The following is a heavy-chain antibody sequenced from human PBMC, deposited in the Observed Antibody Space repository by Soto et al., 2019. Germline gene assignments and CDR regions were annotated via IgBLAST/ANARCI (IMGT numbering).Heavy chain of an antibody. CDR3: AKAPHVFCSGGSCYSLGIGMDV. Sequence: GGSLRLSCAASGFTFSSYAMSWVRQAPRKGLEWVSAISGSGGSTYYADSVKGRFTISRDNSKNTLYLQMNSLRAEDTAVYYCAKAPHVFCSGGSCYSLGIGMDVWGKGTTVTVSS. D-gene: IGHD2-15*01. CDR1: GFTFSSYA. V-gene: IGHV3-23*01. J-gene: IGHJ6*03. CDR2: ISGSGGST.